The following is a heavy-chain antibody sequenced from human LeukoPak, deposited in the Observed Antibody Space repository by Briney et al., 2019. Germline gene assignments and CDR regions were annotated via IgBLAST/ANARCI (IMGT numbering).Heavy chain of an antibody. J-gene: IGHJ4*02. Sequence: SETLSLTCGVYGGSFSGYLWNWIRQPPGKGLHWIGEINHSGVTDYNPSLESRVTISVDTSKSQFSLKLNSVTAADTAVYYCARGLGLSRANYFDFWGQGTLVTVSS. D-gene: IGHD3-16*01. V-gene: IGHV4-34*01. CDR3: ARGLGLSRANYFDF. CDR2: INHSGVT. CDR1: GGSFSGYL.